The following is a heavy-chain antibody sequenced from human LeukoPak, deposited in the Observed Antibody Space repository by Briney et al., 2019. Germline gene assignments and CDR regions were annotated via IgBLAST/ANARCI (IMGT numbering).Heavy chain of an antibody. V-gene: IGHV3-15*01. J-gene: IGHJ4*02. CDR1: GFTFSNAW. D-gene: IGHD6-19*01. CDR2: IQSKTDDGAT. CDR3: TTDPLGRSSAWYLGY. Sequence: GASLRLSWAASGFTFSNAWMSWVRQAPGKGLKRVGRIQSKTDDGATDYAAPVKGRFTISRDDSKNTLYLQMNSLKTEDTAVYYSTTDPLGRSSAWYLGYWGQGTLVTVSS.